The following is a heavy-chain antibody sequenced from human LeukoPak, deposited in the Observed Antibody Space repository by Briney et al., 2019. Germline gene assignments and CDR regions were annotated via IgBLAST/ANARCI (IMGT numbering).Heavy chain of an antibody. CDR2: IYTSGST. CDR3: ARDLGYGSVWFDP. J-gene: IGHJ5*02. CDR1: GGSISSGSYY. V-gene: IGHV4-61*02. D-gene: IGHD3-10*01. Sequence: NPSETLSLTCTVSGGSISSGSYYWSWIRQPAGKGLEWIGRIYTSGSTNYNPSLKSRVTISVDTSKNQFSLKLSSVTAADTAVYYCARDLGYGSVWFDPWGQGTLVTV.